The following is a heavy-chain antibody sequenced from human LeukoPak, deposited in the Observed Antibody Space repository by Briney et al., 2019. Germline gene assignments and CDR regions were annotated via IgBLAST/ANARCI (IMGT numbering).Heavy chain of an antibody. Sequence: PGGSLRPSCPASGFTFSSYAMSWVRQAPGKGLEWVSVMRNSGGSTFYADSVKGRFTISRDNSKNTLYLQMNSLRAEDTAVYYCAKRASGSGTSLYYFDYWGQGTLVTVSS. CDR2: MRNSGGST. CDR1: GFTFSSYA. D-gene: IGHD3-10*01. CDR3: AKRASGSGTSLYYFDY. V-gene: IGHV3-23*01. J-gene: IGHJ4*02.